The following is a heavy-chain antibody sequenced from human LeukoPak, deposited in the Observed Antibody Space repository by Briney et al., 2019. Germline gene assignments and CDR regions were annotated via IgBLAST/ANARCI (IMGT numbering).Heavy chain of an antibody. Sequence: SETLSLTCTVSGTSVSNYYWSRIRQPPGKGLEWIGYIYYSGDTNYNPSLKSRVTMSVDTSKNQFSLKLSSLTAADTAVFYCARGTTRYTTTYYFDCWGQGTLVAVSS. D-gene: IGHD2-2*02. CDR3: ARGTTRYTTTYYFDC. CDR2: IYYSGDT. V-gene: IGHV4-59*02. CDR1: GTSVSNYY. J-gene: IGHJ4*02.